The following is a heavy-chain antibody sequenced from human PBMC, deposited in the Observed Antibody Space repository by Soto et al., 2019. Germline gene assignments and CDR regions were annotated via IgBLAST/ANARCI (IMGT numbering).Heavy chain of an antibody. CDR2: IYYSGST. CDR1: GGSISSYY. V-gene: IGHV4-59*01. D-gene: IGHD6-19*01. J-gene: IGHJ5*02. Sequence: PSETLSLTCTVSGGSISSYYWSWIRQPPGKGPEWIGYIYYSGSTNYNPSLKSRVTISVDTSKNQFSLKLSSVTAADTAVYYCARSGIAVARSAGWFDPWGQGTLVTVSS. CDR3: ARSGIAVARSAGWFDP.